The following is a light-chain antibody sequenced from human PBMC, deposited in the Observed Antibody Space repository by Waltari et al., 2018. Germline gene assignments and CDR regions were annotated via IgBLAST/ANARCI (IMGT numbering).Light chain of an antibody. CDR1: QSVGRT. J-gene: IGKJ1*01. CDR3: QHYVRLPVT. V-gene: IGKV3-20*01. CDR2: GAS. Sequence: DIVLPQSPGTLSLSPGERATLSCRTSQSVGRTLAWYQQKPGQAPRLLIYGASIRATGIPDRFSGSESGTDFSLTISRLEPEDFAVYYCQHYVRLPVTFGQGTKVEIK.